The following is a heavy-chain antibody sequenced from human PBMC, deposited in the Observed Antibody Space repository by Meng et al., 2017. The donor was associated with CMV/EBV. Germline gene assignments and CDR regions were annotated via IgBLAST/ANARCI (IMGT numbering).Heavy chain of an antibody. CDR1: GFTFSDYY. V-gene: IGHV3-11*01. D-gene: IGHD2-2*02. CDR3: ARGGVPAAILHYYYGMDV. Sequence: GGSLRLSCAASGFTFSDYYMSWIRQAPGKGLEWVSYISSSGSTIYYADSVKDRFTISRDNAKNSLYLQMNSLRAEDTAVYYCARGGVPAAILHYYYGMDVWGQGTTVTVSS. CDR2: ISSSGSTI. J-gene: IGHJ6*02.